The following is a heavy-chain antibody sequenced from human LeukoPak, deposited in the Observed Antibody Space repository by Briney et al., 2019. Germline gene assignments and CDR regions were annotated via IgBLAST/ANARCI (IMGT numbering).Heavy chain of an antibody. CDR1: GGPVSSGSYY. CDR3: ARVDYYGSGSFLDY. J-gene: IGHJ4*02. D-gene: IGHD3-10*01. Sequence: PSETLSLTCTVSGGPVSSGSYYGSWVRQPPGKGLEWIGYIYYSGSTNYNPSLKSRVTISVDTSKNQFSLKLSSVTAADTAVYYCARVDYYGSGSFLDYWGQGTLVTVSS. CDR2: IYYSGST. V-gene: IGHV4-61*01.